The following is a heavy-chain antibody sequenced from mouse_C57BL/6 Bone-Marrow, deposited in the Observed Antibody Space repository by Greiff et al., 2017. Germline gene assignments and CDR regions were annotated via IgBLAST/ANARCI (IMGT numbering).Heavy chain of an antibody. CDR3: AKGDYEGSLVSY. CDR2: IDPSDSYT. D-gene: IGHD2-4*01. J-gene: IGHJ3*01. V-gene: IGHV1-69*01. CDR1: GYTFTSYW. Sequence: QVQLKQPGAELVMPGASVKLSCKASGYTFTSYWMHWVKQRPGQGLEWIGEIDPSDSYTNYNKKFKGKSTLTVDKSSNTAYMQINSLTSEDSAVYYLAKGDYEGSLVSYWGQGTLVTVSA.